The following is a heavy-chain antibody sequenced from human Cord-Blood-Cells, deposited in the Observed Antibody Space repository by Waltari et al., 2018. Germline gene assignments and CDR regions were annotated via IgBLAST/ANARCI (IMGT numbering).Heavy chain of an antibody. D-gene: IGHD2-2*01. J-gene: IGHJ6*02. CDR1: GFTFSSYG. CDR2: IWYDGSNK. V-gene: IGHV3-33*01. CDR3: ARDMGDIVVVPAAMHYYYGMDV. Sequence: QVQLVESGGGVVKPGRSLRLSCAASGFTFSSYGMHWVRQAPGKGLEWVAVIWYDGSNKYYADSVKGRFTISRDNSKNTLYLQMNSLRAEDTAVYYCARDMGDIVVVPAAMHYYYGMDVWGQGP.